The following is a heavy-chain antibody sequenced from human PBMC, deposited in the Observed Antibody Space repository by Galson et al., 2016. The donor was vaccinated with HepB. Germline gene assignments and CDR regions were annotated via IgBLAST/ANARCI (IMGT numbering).Heavy chain of an antibody. CDR3: ATATGNRFSSRCALDI. D-gene: IGHD2-8*02. V-gene: IGHV1-2*04. CDR1: GYTFTGFY. CDR2: INPNSGDT. J-gene: IGHJ4*02. Sequence: SVKVSCKASGYTFTGFYVHWVRQAPGQGLEWMGWINPNSGDTKYAQKFQGWFTTTRDTSISTAYMVLSRLTSDDTALYYCATATGNRFSSRCALDIWGQGTLVTVTS.